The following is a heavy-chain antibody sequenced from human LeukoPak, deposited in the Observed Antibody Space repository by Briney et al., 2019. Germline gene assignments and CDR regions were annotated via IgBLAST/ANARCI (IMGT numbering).Heavy chain of an antibody. J-gene: IGHJ4*02. Sequence: SETLSLTCAVSGASVSSSNWWIWVRQPPKKGLEWIGEIHHSGSTNYNPSLKSRVTMSVDTSKNQISLRLSSVTAADMAVYYCARGLYGSDSYWGQGNLVTVSS. V-gene: IGHV4-4*02. D-gene: IGHD6-19*01. CDR2: IHHSGST. CDR3: ARGLYGSDSY. CDR1: GASVSSSNW.